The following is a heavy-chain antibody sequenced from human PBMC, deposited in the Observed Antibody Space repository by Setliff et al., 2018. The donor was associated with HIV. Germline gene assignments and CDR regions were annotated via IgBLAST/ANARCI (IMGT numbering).Heavy chain of an antibody. CDR1: GGSVSSGDDY. J-gene: IGHJ6*02. Sequence: SETLSLTCTVSGGSVSSGDDYWSWIRQPPGKGLEWIGYIHFSGSTYYNPSLKSRVTISVDTSKNQFSLKLSSVTAADTAVYYCARQYNRQYGMDVWGQGTTVTVSS. V-gene: IGHV4-30-4*01. D-gene: IGHD1-20*01. CDR3: ARQYNRQYGMDV. CDR2: IHFSGST.